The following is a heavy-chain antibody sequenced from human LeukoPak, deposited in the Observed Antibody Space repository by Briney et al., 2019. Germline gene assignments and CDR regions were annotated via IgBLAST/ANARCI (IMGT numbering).Heavy chain of an antibody. CDR1: GFTFSSYA. CDR3: AQDRLIGTTGWLDP. V-gene: IGHV3-23*01. CDR2: IGGSGGST. D-gene: IGHD1-20*01. Sequence: GASLRLSCAASGFTFSSYAMTWVRQAPGMGLEWVSSIGGSGGSTYYADSVKGRFTISRDNSKNTLFLQMNSLRAEDTAVYYCAQDRLIGTTGWLDPWGQGTLVTVSS. J-gene: IGHJ5*02.